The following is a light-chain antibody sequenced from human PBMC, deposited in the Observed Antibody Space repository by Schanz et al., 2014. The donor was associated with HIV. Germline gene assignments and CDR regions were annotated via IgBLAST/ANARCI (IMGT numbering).Light chain of an antibody. CDR1: SSDVGGYKF. J-gene: IGLJ3*02. CDR3: SSYTSRSTGWV. Sequence: QSALTQPASLSGSPGQSITISCTGTSSDVGGYKFVSWYQQHPGKAPKLLLYDVSIRVRPSGVPDRFSGSRSGNTATLTISGLQAEDEADYYCSSYTSRSTGWVFGGGTKLTVL. V-gene: IGLV2-14*01. CDR2: DVS.